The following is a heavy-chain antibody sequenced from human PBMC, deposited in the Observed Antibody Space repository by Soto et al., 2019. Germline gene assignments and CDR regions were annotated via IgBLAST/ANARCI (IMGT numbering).Heavy chain of an antibody. CDR3: AHYXIFGDYMXYFDS. V-gene: IGHV2-5*02. J-gene: IGHJ4*02. CDR2: IYWDDDK. CDR1: GFSLSTSRVG. Sequence: QITLKESGPTLVKPTQTLTLTCTFSGFSLSTSRVGVGWIRQPPGKALEWLALIYWDDDKRYSPSLKTRLTITKDTSKNQVVLTMTNMDPVDTATYYCAHYXIFGDYMXYFDSWGQGTLVTVSS. D-gene: IGHD4-17*01.